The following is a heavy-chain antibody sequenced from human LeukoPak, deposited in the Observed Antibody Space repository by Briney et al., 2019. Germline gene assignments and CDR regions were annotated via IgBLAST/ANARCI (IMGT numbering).Heavy chain of an antibody. CDR1: GGYISNNY. D-gene: IGHD4-17*01. CDR2: IYYSGST. V-gene: IGHV4-59*08. Sequence: PSETLSLTCTVSGGYISNNYWSWIRQPPGKGLEWIGYIYYSGSTNYNPSLKSRVTISVDTSKNQFSLKPSSVTATDTAVYYCARHPGNDFGDYETDWGQGTLVTVSS. J-gene: IGHJ4*02. CDR3: ARHPGNDFGDYETD.